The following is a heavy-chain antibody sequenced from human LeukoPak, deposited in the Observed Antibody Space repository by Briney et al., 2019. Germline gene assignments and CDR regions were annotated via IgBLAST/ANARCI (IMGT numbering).Heavy chain of an antibody. CDR1: GLTVTNAW. CDR3: TTGIRGD. D-gene: IGHD3-10*01. CDR2: IASKTDGGAT. V-gene: IGHV3-15*07. Sequence: GGSLRLSCSASGLTVTNAWMNWVRQAPGEGLDWVGRIASKTDGGATDYAAPVKGRFTISRDDSKDTLNLQMNSLKTEDTAVYYCTTGIRGDWGQGTLVTVSS. J-gene: IGHJ4*02.